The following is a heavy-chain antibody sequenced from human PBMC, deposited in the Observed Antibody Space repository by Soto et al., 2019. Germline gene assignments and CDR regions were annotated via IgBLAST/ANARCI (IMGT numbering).Heavy chain of an antibody. J-gene: IGHJ4*02. D-gene: IGHD5-18*01. Sequence: SETLSLTCAVCGGSFSGYYWSWIRQPPGKGLEWIGEINRSGSTNYNPSLKSRVTISVDTSKNHFSLKLSSVTAADTAVYYCARGHRFFTHTAMARCEYWGQETLVSASS. CDR3: ARGHRFFTHTAMARCEY. CDR1: GGSFSGYY. V-gene: IGHV4-34*01. CDR2: INRSGST.